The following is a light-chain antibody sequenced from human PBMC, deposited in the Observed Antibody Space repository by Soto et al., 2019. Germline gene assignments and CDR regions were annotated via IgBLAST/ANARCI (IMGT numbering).Light chain of an antibody. V-gene: IGLV1-47*01. CDR2: KNN. Sequence: QSVLTQPPSASGTPGQRVIISCSGSSSNIGSNYVYWYQQLPGTAPKLLIYKNNQRPSGVPDRFSGSKSGTSASLAISGLRCEDEADYYCAAWDASLSGGVFGTGTKLTVL. CDR3: AAWDASLSGGV. CDR1: SSNIGSNY. J-gene: IGLJ1*01.